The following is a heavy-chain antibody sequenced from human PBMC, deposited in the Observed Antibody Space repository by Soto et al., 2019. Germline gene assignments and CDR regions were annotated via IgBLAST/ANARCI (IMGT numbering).Heavy chain of an antibody. CDR2: ISAYNGNT. D-gene: IGHD4-17*01. CDR1: GYTFTSYG. CDR3: AGDFDYGDYTDWFDP. J-gene: IGHJ5*02. V-gene: IGHV1-18*01. Sequence: QVQLVQSGAEVKKPGASVKVSCKASGYTFTSYGISWVRQAPGQGLEWMGWISAYNGNTNYAQKRHGRVTMTTDTSTSTGYMALRSLRTDDTAVYYCAGDFDYGDYTDWFDPWGQGGLVTVSS.